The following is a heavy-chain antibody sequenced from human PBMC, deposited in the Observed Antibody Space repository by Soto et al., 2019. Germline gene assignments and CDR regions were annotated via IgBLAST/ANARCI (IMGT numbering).Heavy chain of an antibody. J-gene: IGHJ4*02. D-gene: IGHD6-19*01. CDR2: ISWNSGNI. Sequence: EVQLVESGGGLVQPGRSLRLSCAASGFTFDDYAMHWVRQTPGKGLEWVSGISWNSGNIGYADSVKGRFTISRDNAKNSLYLQMNSLRPEDTALYYCAKDKIAVGMYYFDYWGQGTLVTVSS. V-gene: IGHV3-9*01. CDR1: GFTFDDYA. CDR3: AKDKIAVGMYYFDY.